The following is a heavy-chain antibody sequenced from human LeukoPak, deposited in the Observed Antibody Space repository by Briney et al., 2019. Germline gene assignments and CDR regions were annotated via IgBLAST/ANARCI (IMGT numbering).Heavy chain of an antibody. CDR2: LTGSGGST. CDR1: GFTFSSSA. V-gene: IGHV3-23*01. Sequence: GGSLRLSCAASGFTFSSSALSWVRQAPGKGLEWVSALTGSGGSTYYADSVKGRFTISRDNSKNTLYLQMNSLRAEDTAAYYCAKVYYDSSGYYSVPNFDYWGQGTLVTVSS. CDR3: AKVYYDSSGYYSVPNFDY. J-gene: IGHJ4*02. D-gene: IGHD3-22*01.